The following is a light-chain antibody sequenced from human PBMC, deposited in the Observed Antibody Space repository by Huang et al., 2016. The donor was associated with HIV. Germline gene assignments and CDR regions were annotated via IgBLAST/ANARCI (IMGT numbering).Light chain of an antibody. V-gene: IGKV1-9*01. J-gene: IGKJ5*01. CDR1: QDIGTS. Sequence: QLTQSPPSLSASVGDTIIISCRASQDIGTSLAWYQQKTGRAPKLLISGASTLQTGVPSRFSGYSAGTFFTLFITGLQPEDFATYYCQQLHTYPITFGQGTRLDIK. CDR2: GAS. CDR3: QQLHTYPIT.